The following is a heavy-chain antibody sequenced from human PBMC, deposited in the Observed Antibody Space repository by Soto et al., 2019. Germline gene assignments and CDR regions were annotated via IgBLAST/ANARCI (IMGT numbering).Heavy chain of an antibody. CDR2: GYYLGGA. D-gene: IGHD5-18*01. CDR1: GGSISGYY. J-gene: IGHJ4*02. V-gene: IGHV4-59*05. CDR3: ARHYGYNYGYIDF. Sequence: PSETLSLTCTVSGGSISGYYWSWIRQPPGKGLEWIGSGYYLGGAYYSPSLRGRVTIPVDTSKNQFSLRLGSVTAADTGVYYCARHYGYNYGYIDFWGPGTLVTVSS.